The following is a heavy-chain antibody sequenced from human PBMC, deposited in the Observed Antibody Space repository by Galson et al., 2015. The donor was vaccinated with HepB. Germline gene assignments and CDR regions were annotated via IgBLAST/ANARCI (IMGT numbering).Heavy chain of an antibody. V-gene: IGHV3-21*01. D-gene: IGHD3/OR15-3a*01. CDR2: ISGDGNYI. Sequence: SLRLSCAVSGFTFSGYAMNWVRQAPGKGLEWVSYISGDGNYIYYADSVKGRFIISRDNAKNSMSLQLNSLRVEDTAIYYCARDGIRGILMPRDFWGPGTLVTVSS. CDR3: ARDGIRGILMPRDF. CDR1: GFTFSGYA. J-gene: IGHJ4*02.